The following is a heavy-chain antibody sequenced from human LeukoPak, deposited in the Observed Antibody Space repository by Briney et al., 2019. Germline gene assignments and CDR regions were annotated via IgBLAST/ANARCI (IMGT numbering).Heavy chain of an antibody. CDR2: INPNSGGT. CDR3: ARDRRVGPFRGIAVY. V-gene: IGHV1-2*02. Sequence: ASVTVSCKASGYTFTGYYMHWVRQAPGQGLEWMGWINPNSGGTNYAQKFQGRVTMTRDTSISTAYMELSRLRSDDTAVYYCARDRRVGPFRGIAVYWGQGTLVTVSS. CDR1: GYTFTGYY. D-gene: IGHD6-19*01. J-gene: IGHJ4*02.